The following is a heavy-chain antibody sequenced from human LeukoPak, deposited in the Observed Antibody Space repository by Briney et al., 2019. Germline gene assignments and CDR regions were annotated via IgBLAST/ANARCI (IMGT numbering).Heavy chain of an antibody. Sequence: IPSKTLSLTCTVSGGSIRSSTYYWAWIRQPPGKGLEWTGTIHHSGDTYYNPSLKSRVTISVDTSKNQFSLNLSSVTAADTAVYYCARLGGYYDPPDYWGQGTLVTVSS. CDR3: ARLGGYYDPPDY. CDR1: GGSIRSSTYY. J-gene: IGHJ4*02. D-gene: IGHD3-22*01. CDR2: IHHSGDT. V-gene: IGHV4-39*01.